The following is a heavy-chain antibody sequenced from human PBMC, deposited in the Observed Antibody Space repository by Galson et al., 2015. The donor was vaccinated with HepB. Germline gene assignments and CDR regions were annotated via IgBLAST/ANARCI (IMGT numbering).Heavy chain of an antibody. V-gene: IGHV5-51*01. J-gene: IGHJ4*02. CDR1: GYRLTNYW. Sequence: QSGAEVKKPGESLKISCKGSGYRLTNYWIGWVRQMPGKGLEWMGIIYPIDSDSRYTPSFQGQVTISADKSISTAYLQWSSLKDSDSATYYRVSGFGYIDDWGQGTLVTVSS. CDR3: VSGFGYIDD. D-gene: IGHD3-16*01. CDR2: IYPIDSDS.